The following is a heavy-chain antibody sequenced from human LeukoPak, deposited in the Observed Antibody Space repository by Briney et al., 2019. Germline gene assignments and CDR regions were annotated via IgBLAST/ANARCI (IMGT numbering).Heavy chain of an antibody. V-gene: IGHV3-30-3*01. CDR2: ISYDGSNK. D-gene: IGHD2-2*02. CDR1: GFTFSSYA. J-gene: IGHJ4*02. Sequence: GGSLRLSCAASGFTFSSYAMHWVRQAPGKGLEWVAVISYDGSNKYYADSVKGRFTISRDNSKNTLYLQMNSLRAEDTAVYYCAKDIPDYWGQGTLVTVSS. CDR3: AKDIPDY.